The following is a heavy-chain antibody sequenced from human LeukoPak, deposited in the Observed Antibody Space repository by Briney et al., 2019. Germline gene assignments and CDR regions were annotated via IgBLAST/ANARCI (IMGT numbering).Heavy chain of an antibody. Sequence: GGTLRLSCAASGFTFSSYDMSWVRQAPGKGLEWVSFIYSDNTHYSDSVKGRFTISRDNSKNTLYLQMNSLRAEDTAVYYCARRAGAYSHPYDYWGQGTLVTVSS. CDR1: GFTFSSYD. CDR3: ARRAGAYSHPYDY. D-gene: IGHD4/OR15-4a*01. J-gene: IGHJ4*02. CDR2: IYSDNT. V-gene: IGHV3-53*01.